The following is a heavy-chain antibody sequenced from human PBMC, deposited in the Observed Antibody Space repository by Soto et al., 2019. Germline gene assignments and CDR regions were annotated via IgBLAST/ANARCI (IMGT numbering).Heavy chain of an antibody. V-gene: IGHV3-73*01. CDR2: IRSKANSYAT. J-gene: IGHJ6*02. CDR3: TRVQQLVYYGMDV. Sequence: PWGSLRLSCAASGFTFSGSAMHWVRQASGKGLEWVGRIRSKANSYATAYAASVKGRFTISGDDSKNTAYLQMNSLKTEDTAVYYFTRVQQLVYYGMDVWGQGTTVTVSS. D-gene: IGHD6-13*01. CDR1: GFTFSGSA.